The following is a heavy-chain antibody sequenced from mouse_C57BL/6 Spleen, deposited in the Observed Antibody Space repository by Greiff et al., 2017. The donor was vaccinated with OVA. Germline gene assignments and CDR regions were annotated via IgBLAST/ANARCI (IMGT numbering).Heavy chain of an antibody. D-gene: IGHD1-1*01. J-gene: IGHJ3*01. CDR3: ASPAVGPPAWFAY. CDR1: GYTFTGYW. Sequence: VQLQQSGAELMKPGASVKLSCKATGYTFTGYWIEWVKQRPGHGLEWIGEILPGSGSTNYNEKFKGKATFTADKSSNTAYMQLSSLTTEDSAIYYCASPAVGPPAWFAYWGQGTLVTVSA. CDR2: ILPGSGST. V-gene: IGHV1-9*01.